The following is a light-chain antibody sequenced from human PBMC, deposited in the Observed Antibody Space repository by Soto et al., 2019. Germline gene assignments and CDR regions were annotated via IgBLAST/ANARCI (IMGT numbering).Light chain of an antibody. CDR3: SSYTSGSTLVV. Sequence: QSVLTQPASVSGSPVQSITISCTGSSSDVGAYNYVSWYQQHPGKAPRLMIYEVTNRPSGVSNRFSRSKSGNTASLTISGLRAEDEADYYYSSYTSGSTLVVFGGGTKLTVL. J-gene: IGLJ2*01. CDR1: SSDVGAYNY. V-gene: IGLV2-14*01. CDR2: EVT.